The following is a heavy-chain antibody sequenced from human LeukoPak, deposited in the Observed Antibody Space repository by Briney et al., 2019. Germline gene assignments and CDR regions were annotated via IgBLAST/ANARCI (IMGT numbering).Heavy chain of an antibody. CDR3: ARDRGRNYDFWSGTEFDP. CDR1: GFTFSSYW. CDR2: IKQDGGEK. D-gene: IGHD3-3*01. J-gene: IGHJ5*02. V-gene: IGHV3-7*01. Sequence: GGSLRLSCAASGFTFSSYWMSWVRQAPGKGLEWVANIKQDGGEKYYVDSVKGRFTISRDNAKNSLYLQMNSLRAEDTAVYYCARDRGRNYDFWSGTEFDPWGQGTLVTVSS.